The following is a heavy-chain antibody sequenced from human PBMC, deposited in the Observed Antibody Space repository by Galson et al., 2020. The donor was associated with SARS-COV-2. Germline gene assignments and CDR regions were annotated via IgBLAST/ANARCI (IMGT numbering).Heavy chain of an antibody. CDR2: ISSSSSTI. J-gene: IGHJ4*02. CDR1: GFTFSSYS. V-gene: IGHV3-48*04. D-gene: IGHD4-17*01. CDR3: ARGGSRVMTTVTYYFDY. Sequence: GGSLRLSCAASGFTFSSYSMNWVRQAPGKGLEWVSYISSSSSTIYYADSVKGRFTISRDNAKNSLYLQMNSLRADDTAVYYCARGGSRVMTTVTYYFDYWGQGTLVTVSS.